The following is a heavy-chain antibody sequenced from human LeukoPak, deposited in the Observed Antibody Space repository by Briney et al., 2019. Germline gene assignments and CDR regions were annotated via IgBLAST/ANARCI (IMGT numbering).Heavy chain of an antibody. CDR2: ISWNSGSI. CDR1: GFTFDDYA. V-gene: IGHV3-9*01. CDR3: AKDSRGYYGSGSYYSPSLGDNWFDP. D-gene: IGHD3-10*01. J-gene: IGHJ5*02. Sequence: PGGSLRLSCAASGFTFDDYAMHWVRHAPGKGVEWVSGISWNSGSIVYADSVKGRFTISRDNAKNSLYLQMNSLRAEDTALYYCAKDSRGYYGSGSYYSPSLGDNWFDPWGQGTLVTVSS.